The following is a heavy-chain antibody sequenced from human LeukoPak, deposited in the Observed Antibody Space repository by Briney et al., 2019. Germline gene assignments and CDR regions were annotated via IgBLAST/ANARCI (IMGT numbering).Heavy chain of an antibody. CDR3: ARHSRTRGLRGYYFDY. CDR1: GGSFSGYY. Sequence: SETLSLTCAVYGGSFSGYYWSWIRQPPGKGLEWIGEINHSGSTNYNPSLKSRVTISVDTSKNQFSLKLSSVTAADTAVYYCARHSRTRGLRGYYFDYWGQGTLVTVSS. V-gene: IGHV4-34*01. J-gene: IGHJ4*02. D-gene: IGHD1-1*01. CDR2: INHSGST.